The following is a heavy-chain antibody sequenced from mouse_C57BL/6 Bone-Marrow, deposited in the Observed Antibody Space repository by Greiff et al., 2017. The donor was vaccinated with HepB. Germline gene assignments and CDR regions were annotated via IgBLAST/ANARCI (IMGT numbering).Heavy chain of an antibody. CDR3: TREGITTDYYAMDY. V-gene: IGHV5-9-1*02. CDR2: ISSGGDYS. D-gene: IGHD2-4*01. J-gene: IGHJ4*01. CDR1: GFTFSSYA. Sequence: EVMLVESGEGLVKPGGSLKLSCAASGFTFSSYAMSWVRQTPEKRLEWVAYISSGGDYSYYADTVKGRFTISRDNARNTLYLQMSSLKSEDTAMYYCTREGITTDYYAMDYWGQGTSVTVSS.